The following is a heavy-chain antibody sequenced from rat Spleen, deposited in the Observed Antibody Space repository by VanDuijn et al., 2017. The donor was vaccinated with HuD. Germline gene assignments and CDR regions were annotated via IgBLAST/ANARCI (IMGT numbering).Heavy chain of an antibody. CDR2: LSYDGSST. V-gene: IGHV5-29*01. J-gene: IGHJ2*01. Sequence: EVKPVESGGGLVQPGRSLKLSCAASGFTFSDFFMAWVRQAPTKGLEWVATLSYDGSSTDDRYSVGGRFTISRDNAKSSLYLQMDSLRSGDRATYHCARRHYGYTDYFDYWGQEVMVTVSS. CDR3: ARRHYGYTDYFDY. CDR1: GFTFSDFF. D-gene: IGHD1-9*01.